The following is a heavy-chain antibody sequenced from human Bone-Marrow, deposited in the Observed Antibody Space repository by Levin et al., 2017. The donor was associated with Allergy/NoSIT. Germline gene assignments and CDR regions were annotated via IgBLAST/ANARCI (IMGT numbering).Heavy chain of an antibody. Sequence: SETLSLTCTVSGGSISSDGFHWSWIRQRPGKGLEWIGHIYYSGSTYYNPSLKSRVTISVDTSKNQFSLKLTSVTAAETAVYYGARDEGCSAGTCKSLDVWGTGTTVTVSS. D-gene: IGHD2-15*01. CDR2: IYYSGST. V-gene: IGHV4-31*03. CDR1: GGSISSDGFH. CDR3: ARDEGCSAGTCKSLDV. J-gene: IGHJ6*04.